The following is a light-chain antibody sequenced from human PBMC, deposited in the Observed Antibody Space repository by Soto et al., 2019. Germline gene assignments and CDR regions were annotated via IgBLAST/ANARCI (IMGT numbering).Light chain of an antibody. J-gene: IGLJ3*02. CDR2: GNN. CDR1: SSNIGAGYD. Sequence: QSVLTQPPSVSGAPGQRVTISCTGSSSNIGAGYDVYWYQQLPGTAPKLLIYGNNNRPSGVPDRFSGSKSGTSASLAITGLQAEDEADYYCQSYDSSLSGWVFGRGTKLTVL. CDR3: QSYDSSLSGWV. V-gene: IGLV1-40*01.